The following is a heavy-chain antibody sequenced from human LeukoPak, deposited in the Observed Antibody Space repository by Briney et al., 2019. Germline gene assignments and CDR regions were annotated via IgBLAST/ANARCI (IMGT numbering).Heavy chain of an antibody. J-gene: IGHJ3*02. CDR1: SGSFGDDY. D-gene: IGHD3-22*01. V-gene: IGHV4-34*01. CDR3: AGVVVIPYDAFDI. Sequence: SETLSLICTIYSGSFGDDYWGWIRQAPGKGLEWIGEINHSGSTNYNPSLKSRVTISVDTSKNQFSLKLSSVTAADTAVYYCAGVVVIPYDAFDIWGQGTMVTVSS. CDR2: INHSGST.